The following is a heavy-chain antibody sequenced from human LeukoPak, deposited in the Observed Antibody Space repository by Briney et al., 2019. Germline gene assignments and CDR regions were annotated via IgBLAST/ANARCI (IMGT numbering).Heavy chain of an antibody. CDR1: GFIFDDYA. CDR3: ARDRHTAMVYYYYMDV. J-gene: IGHJ6*03. D-gene: IGHD5-18*01. Sequence: GGSLRLSCAASGFIFDDYAVHWVRQTPGKGLEWVSGISWNSGSMEYDDSVKGRFTISRDNAKSSLYLQMNSLRDEDTAVYYCARDRHTAMVYYYYMDVWGTGTTVTVSS. V-gene: IGHV3-9*01. CDR2: ISWNSGSM.